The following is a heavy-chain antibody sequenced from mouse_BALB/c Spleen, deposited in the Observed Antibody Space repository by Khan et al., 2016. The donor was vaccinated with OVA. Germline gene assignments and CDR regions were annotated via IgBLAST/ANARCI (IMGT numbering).Heavy chain of an antibody. D-gene: IGHD2-3*01. Sequence: EVQLQQSGAELVKPGASVKLSCTASGFNIKDTYIHWVKQRPEQGLEWIGRIAPANGNTKYDPKFQGKATIIADTSPNTAYLQLSSLTSEETAVYYWAHPSYDPRYFEVWGAGTTVTVSS. CDR3: AHPSYDPRYFEV. V-gene: IGHV14-3*02. J-gene: IGHJ1*01. CDR2: IAPANGNT. CDR1: GFNIKDTY.